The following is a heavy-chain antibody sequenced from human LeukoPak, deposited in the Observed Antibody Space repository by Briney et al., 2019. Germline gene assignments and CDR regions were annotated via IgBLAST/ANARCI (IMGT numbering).Heavy chain of an antibody. CDR3: ARGFGYSYGQDFDY. CDR1: GGSISSGDYY. J-gene: IGHJ4*02. Sequence: SGTLSLTCTVSGGSISSGDYYWSWIRQPPGKGLEWIGYIYYSGSTYYNPSLKSRVTISVDTSKNQFSLKLSSVTAADTAVYYCARGFGYSYGQDFDYWGQGTLVTVSS. D-gene: IGHD5-18*01. CDR2: IYYSGST. V-gene: IGHV4-30-4*01.